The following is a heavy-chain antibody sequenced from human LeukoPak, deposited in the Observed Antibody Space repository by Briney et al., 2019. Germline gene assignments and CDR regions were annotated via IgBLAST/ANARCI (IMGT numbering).Heavy chain of an antibody. CDR1: GYSISSGYY. V-gene: IGHV4-38-2*01. CDR2: IYHSGST. J-gene: IGHJ4*02. Sequence: SETLSLTCAVSGYSISSGYYWGWIRQPPGKGLEWIGSIYHSGSTYYNPSLKSRATISVDTSKNQFSLKLSSVTAADTAVYYCARSKAAAGFDYWGQGTLVTVSS. CDR3: ARSKAAAGFDY. D-gene: IGHD6-13*01.